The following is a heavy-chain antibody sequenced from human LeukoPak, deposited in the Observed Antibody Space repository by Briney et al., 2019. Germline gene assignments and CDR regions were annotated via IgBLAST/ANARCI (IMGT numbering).Heavy chain of an antibody. CDR2: ISASGVMT. D-gene: IGHD4-17*01. Sequence: GGSLRLSCAASGFTVSDYAMTWVRQAPGKGLEWVSSISASGVMTYYADSVKGRFTVSRDNGKKLVHLQLNSLRAEDTAVYFCARIPHPDYADAQWGQGTLVIVSS. CDR1: GFTVSDYA. V-gene: IGHV3-23*01. CDR3: ARIPHPDYADAQ. J-gene: IGHJ4*02.